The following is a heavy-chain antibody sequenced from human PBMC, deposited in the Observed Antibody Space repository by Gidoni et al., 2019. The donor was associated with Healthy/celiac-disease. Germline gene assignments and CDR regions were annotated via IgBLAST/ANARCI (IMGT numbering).Heavy chain of an antibody. CDR2: IYSGGST. CDR3: ARGGGSYGMDV. CDR1: GFTVSSKY. V-gene: IGHV3-53*01. D-gene: IGHD3-16*01. Sequence: EVQLVESGGGLIQPGGCLRLSCAAAGFTVSSKYMSWVRQAPGKGLGWVSVIYSGGSTYYADSVKGRFTISRDNSKNPLYLQMNSLRAEDTAVYYCARGGGSYGMDVWGQGTTVTVSS. J-gene: IGHJ6*02.